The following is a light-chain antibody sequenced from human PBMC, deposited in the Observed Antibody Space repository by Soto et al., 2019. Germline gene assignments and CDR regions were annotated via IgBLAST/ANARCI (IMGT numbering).Light chain of an antibody. CDR1: QTISNN. Sequence: EKVMTQSPATLSVSPGERATLSCRASQTISNNLAWYQQKPGQAPRLLISGASTRATGIPARFSGSGSGTAFTLTISSLQSEDFAVYYCQQYNNWPYTFGQGTKLEI. CDR3: QQYNNWPYT. CDR2: GAS. V-gene: IGKV3-15*01. J-gene: IGKJ2*01.